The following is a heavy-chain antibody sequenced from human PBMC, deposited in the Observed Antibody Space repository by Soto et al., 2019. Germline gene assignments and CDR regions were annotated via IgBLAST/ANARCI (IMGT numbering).Heavy chain of an antibody. Sequence: SETLSLTCTVSGGSISSYYWSWIRQPPGKGLEWIGYIYYSGSTNYNPSLKSGVTISVDTSKNQFSLELSSVTAADAAVYSCARDRGYSSGWYVDYWGQGTLVTVSS. CDR2: IYYSGST. V-gene: IGHV4-59*01. CDR1: GGSISSYY. CDR3: ARDRGYSSGWYVDY. J-gene: IGHJ4*02. D-gene: IGHD6-19*01.